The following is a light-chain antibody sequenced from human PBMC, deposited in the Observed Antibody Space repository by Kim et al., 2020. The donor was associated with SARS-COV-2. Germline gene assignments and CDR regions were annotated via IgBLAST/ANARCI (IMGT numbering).Light chain of an antibody. J-gene: IGLJ1*01. V-gene: IGLV3-1*01. CDR1: KLENKF. CDR3: QAWDTSRGV. CDR2: QDK. Sequence: SYELTQPPSVSVSPGQTATITCSGFKLENKFVAWYHQRPGQSPVLLIYQDKKRPAGFPERFAGSNSGNTATLAISGTETKDEGEYYCQAWDTSRGVFGTGTKVTVL.